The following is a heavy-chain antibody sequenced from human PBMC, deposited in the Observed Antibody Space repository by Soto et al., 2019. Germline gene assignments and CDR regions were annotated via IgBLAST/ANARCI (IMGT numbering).Heavy chain of an antibody. J-gene: IGHJ6*03. CDR1: GGTFSSYT. CDR3: ARDRGNRITMVRGESYYMDV. Sequence: ASVKVSCKASGGTFSSYTISWVRQAPGQGLEWMGRIIPILGIANYAQKFQGRVTITADKSTSTAYMELSSLRSEDTAVYYCARDRGNRITMVRGESYYMDVWGKGTTVTVSS. D-gene: IGHD3-10*01. V-gene: IGHV1-69*04. CDR2: IIPILGIA.